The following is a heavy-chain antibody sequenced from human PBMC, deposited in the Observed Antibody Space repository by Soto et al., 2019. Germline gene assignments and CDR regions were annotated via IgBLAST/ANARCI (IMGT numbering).Heavy chain of an antibody. CDR3: ARRGRYCSGGSCYANNNWFDP. D-gene: IGHD2-15*01. V-gene: IGHV5-51*01. J-gene: IGHJ5*02. CDR1: GYSFTSYW. CDR2: IYPGDSDT. Sequence: PGESLKISCKGSGYSFTSYWIGWVRQMPGKGLEWMGIIYPGDSDTRYSPSFQGQVTISADKSISTAYLQWSSLKASDTAMYYCARRGRYCSGGSCYANNNWFDPWGQGTLVTVSS.